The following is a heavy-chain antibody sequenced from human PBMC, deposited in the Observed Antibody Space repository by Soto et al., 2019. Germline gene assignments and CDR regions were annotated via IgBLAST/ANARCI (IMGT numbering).Heavy chain of an antibody. J-gene: IGHJ5*02. V-gene: IGHV1-8*01. CDR1: GYTFTSYD. Sequence: ASVKVSCKASGYTFTSYDINWVRQATGQGLEWMGWMNPNSGNTGYAQKFQGRVTMTRNTSISTAYMELSSLRSEDTAVYYCAREIVTAGGNNYFDPWGPGTLVTVSS. D-gene: IGHD2-21*02. CDR3: AREIVTAGGNNYFDP. CDR2: MNPNSGNT.